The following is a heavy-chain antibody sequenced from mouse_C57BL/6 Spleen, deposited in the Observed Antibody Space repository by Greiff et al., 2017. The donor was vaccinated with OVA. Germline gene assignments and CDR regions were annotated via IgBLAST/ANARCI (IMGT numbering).Heavy chain of an antibody. CDR1: GFTFSSYA. J-gene: IGHJ2*01. Sequence: EVQLQESGGGLVKPGGSLKLSCAASGFTFSSYAMSWVRQTPEKRLEWVATISDGGSYTYYPDNVKGRFTISRDNAKNNLYLQMSHLKSEDTAMYYCARDNYGNSYYFDYWGQGTTLTVSS. CDR3: ARDNYGNSYYFDY. V-gene: IGHV5-4*01. CDR2: ISDGGSYT. D-gene: IGHD2-1*01.